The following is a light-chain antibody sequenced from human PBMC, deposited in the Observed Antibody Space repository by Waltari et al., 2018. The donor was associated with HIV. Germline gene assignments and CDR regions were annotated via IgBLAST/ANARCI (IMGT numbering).Light chain of an antibody. Sequence: SDEVTQTPSVSVSPGQTARITCSGETLPKKFVYWYQQKPGQAPVVVIYKDKERPSGIPERFSGSSSGTRATLTISGVQAEDEADYYCQSADSSGTSFGGGTKLTVL. CDR3: QSADSSGTS. CDR1: TLPKKF. V-gene: IGLV3-25*03. J-gene: IGLJ2*01. CDR2: KDK.